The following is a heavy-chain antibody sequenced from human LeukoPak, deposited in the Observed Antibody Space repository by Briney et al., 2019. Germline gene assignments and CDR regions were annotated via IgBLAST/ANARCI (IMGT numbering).Heavy chain of an antibody. Sequence: GGSLRLSCAVSGFTFSDYYMSWIRQAPGKGLEWVSYINSSGSTIYYADSVKGRFTISRDNAKNSLSLQMNSLRAEDTAVYYCAREGYSYGPPTPSVDYWGQGTLVTVSS. CDR2: INSSGSTI. V-gene: IGHV3-11*01. J-gene: IGHJ4*02. CDR3: AREGYSYGPPTPSVDY. CDR1: GFTFSDYY. D-gene: IGHD5-18*01.